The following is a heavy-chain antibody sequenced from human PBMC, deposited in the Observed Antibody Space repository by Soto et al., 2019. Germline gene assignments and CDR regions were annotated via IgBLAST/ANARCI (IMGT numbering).Heavy chain of an antibody. CDR1: GFTFSSYA. J-gene: IGHJ3*02. V-gene: IGHV3-64D*09. CDR2: ISSNGGST. D-gene: IGHD6-13*01. CDR3: VRGGIAGACTGAFDI. Sequence: GGSLRLSCSASGFTFSSYAMHWVHQAPGKGLEYVSAISSNGGSTYYANSVKGRFTISRDNSKNTLYLQMSSLRAEDTAVYYCVRGGIAGACTGAFDIWGQGTMVTVSS.